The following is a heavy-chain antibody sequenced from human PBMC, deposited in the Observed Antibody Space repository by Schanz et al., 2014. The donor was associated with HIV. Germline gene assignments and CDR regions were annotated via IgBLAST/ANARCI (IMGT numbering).Heavy chain of an antibody. V-gene: IGHV3-23*01. Sequence: EVKLSESGGGLVQPGGSLRLSCVASGFTFSTYAMSWVRQAPGKGLEWVSGMRGSDDSTFYADSVKGRFTISRDNSKNTLYFQMNSLRAEDTAIYYCAKVGRIYSTTWIDHWGQGTLVTVSS. CDR1: GFTFSTYA. CDR3: AKVGRIYSTTWIDH. D-gene: IGHD6-13*01. J-gene: IGHJ4*02. CDR2: MRGSDDST.